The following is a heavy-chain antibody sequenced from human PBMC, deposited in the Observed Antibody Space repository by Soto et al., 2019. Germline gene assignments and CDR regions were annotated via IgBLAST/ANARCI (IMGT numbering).Heavy chain of an antibody. CDR2: MNPNSGNT. J-gene: IGHJ5*02. CDR1: GYTFTSYD. CDR3: ASGGYCSGGSCSTHWFDP. Sequence: QVQLVQSGAEVKKPGASVKLSCKASGYTFTSYDINWVRQATGQGLEWMGWMNPNSGNTGYAQKFQGRVTMTRNTSISTAYMELSSLRSEDTAVYYCASGGYCSGGSCSTHWFDPWGQGTLVTVSS. D-gene: IGHD2-15*01. V-gene: IGHV1-8*01.